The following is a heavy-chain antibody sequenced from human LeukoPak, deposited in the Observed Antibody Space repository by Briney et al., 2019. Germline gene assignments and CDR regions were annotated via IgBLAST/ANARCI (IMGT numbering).Heavy chain of an antibody. CDR2: INHRGNT. V-gene: IGHV4-34*01. CDR3: ARIRHSSGWAFDY. CDR1: GASFSDYY. Sequence: SETLSLTCGVYGASFSDYYWSWIRQPPGKGLEWIGEINHRGNTNYNPSLESRVTISVDTSKKQFSLKVNSVTVADAAVYYCARIRHSSGWAFDYWGHGTLVTVSS. J-gene: IGHJ4*01. D-gene: IGHD6-19*01.